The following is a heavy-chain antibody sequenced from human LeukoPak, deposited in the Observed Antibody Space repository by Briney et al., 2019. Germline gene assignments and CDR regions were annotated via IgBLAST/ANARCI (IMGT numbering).Heavy chain of an antibody. CDR1: GSTFSSHT. Sequence: PGGSLRLSCAASGSTFSSHTMSWVRQAPGKGLEWISYISNTGSVIYYADSVKGRFTISRDNAKNSLYLQMNSLRAEDTAVYYCARNLPAADYWGQGTLVTVSS. D-gene: IGHD2-2*01. J-gene: IGHJ4*02. V-gene: IGHV3-48*04. CDR3: ARNLPAADY. CDR2: ISNTGSVI.